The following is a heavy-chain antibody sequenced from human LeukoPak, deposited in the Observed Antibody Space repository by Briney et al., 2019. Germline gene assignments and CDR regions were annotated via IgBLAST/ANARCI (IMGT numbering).Heavy chain of an antibody. CDR3: ARDEPAVSGGPSYYFDY. V-gene: IGHV1-46*01. Sequence: GASVKVSCKASGYTFTSYYMHWVRQAPGQGLEWMGIINPSGGSTSYAQKFQGRVTMTRDTSTSTVYMELSSLRSEDTAVYYCARDEPAVSGGPSYYFDYWGQGTLVTVSS. J-gene: IGHJ4*02. CDR1: GYTFTSYY. CDR2: INPSGGST. D-gene: IGHD7-27*01.